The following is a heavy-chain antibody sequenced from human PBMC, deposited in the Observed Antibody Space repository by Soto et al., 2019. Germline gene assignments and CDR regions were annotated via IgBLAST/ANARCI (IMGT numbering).Heavy chain of an antibody. CDR1: GGSISSYY. D-gene: IGHD3-22*01. CDR2: IYTSGST. V-gene: IGHV4-4*07. J-gene: IGHJ3*02. CDR3: ARAAPRDYYDSSGYYYDAFDI. Sequence: QVQLQESGPGLVKPSETLSLTCTVSGGSISSYYWSWIRQPAGKGLEWIGRIYTSGSTNYNPSLRSRVTMSVDTSKNQFSLKLSSVTAADTAVYYCARAAPRDYYDSSGYYYDAFDIWGQGTMVTVSS.